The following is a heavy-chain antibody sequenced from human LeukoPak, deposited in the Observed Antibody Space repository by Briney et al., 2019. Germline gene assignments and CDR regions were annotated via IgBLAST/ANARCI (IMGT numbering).Heavy chain of an antibody. J-gene: IGHJ4*02. V-gene: IGHV3-23*01. D-gene: IGHD2-2*01. Sequence: GGSLRLSCTASGFTFNNYAMSWVRQAPGKGLEWVSDISGSGGRTYYADSVKGRFTISRDNSKNTLYLQMNSLRAEDTAVYYCAKDSRMERIVVVPAAPYYFDYWGQGTLVTVSS. CDR2: ISGSGGRT. CDR3: AKDSRMERIVVVPAAPYYFDY. CDR1: GFTFNNYA.